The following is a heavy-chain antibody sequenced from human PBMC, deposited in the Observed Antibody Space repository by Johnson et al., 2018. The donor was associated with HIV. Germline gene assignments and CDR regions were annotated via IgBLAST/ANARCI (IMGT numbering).Heavy chain of an antibody. J-gene: IGHJ3*02. CDR1: RFTFSDYY. Sequence: QVQLVESGGGLVKPGGSLRLSCAASRFTFSDYYMSWIRQTPGKGLEWVAVISYDGSNKYSADSVKGRFTISRDNSKNTLYLQMNSLRAEDTAVYYCARPQGTGDAFDIWGQGTMVTVSS. V-gene: IGHV3-30*03. CDR3: ARPQGTGDAFDI. CDR2: ISYDGSNK. D-gene: IGHD1-1*01.